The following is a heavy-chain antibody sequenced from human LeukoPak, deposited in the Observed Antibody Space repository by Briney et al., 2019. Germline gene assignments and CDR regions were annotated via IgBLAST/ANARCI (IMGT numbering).Heavy chain of an antibody. D-gene: IGHD2-21*02. V-gene: IGHV3-74*01. CDR3: ARSHCGGDCYSGYFQH. CDR1: GFTFSSYW. CDR2: INSVGSST. J-gene: IGHJ1*01. Sequence: GGSLRLSCAASGFTFSSYWMHWVRQAPGKGQVRVSRINSVGSSTSYADSVKGRFTISRDNAKNTLYLQMNSLRAEDTAVYYCARSHCGGDCYSGYFQHWGQGTLVTVSS.